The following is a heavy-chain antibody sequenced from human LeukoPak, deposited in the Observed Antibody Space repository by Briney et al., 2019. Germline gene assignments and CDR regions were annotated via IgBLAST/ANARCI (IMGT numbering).Heavy chain of an antibody. CDR2: ISHDGSDK. D-gene: IGHD3-3*01. Sequence: PGRSLRLSCAASGFTFSNYGMHWVRQAPGKGLEWVAIISHDGSDKYYADSVKGRFTISRDNSKNTLYLQMNSLRAEDTAVYYCAKDRLRFFEWAVYGHSTLAGDWGQGTLVTVSS. CDR1: GFTFSNYG. V-gene: IGHV3-30*18. CDR3: AKDRLRFFEWAVYGHSTLAGD. J-gene: IGHJ4*02.